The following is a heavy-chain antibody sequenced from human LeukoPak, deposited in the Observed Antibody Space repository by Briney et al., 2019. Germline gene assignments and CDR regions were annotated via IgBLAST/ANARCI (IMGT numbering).Heavy chain of an antibody. Sequence: GASVKVSFKSSVSSFSFHYSYWTWHAPGQGLEWMGWINANTGDTRYAPKFQGRDTMTRDVSITTAYMELSGLRSDDTAIYYWARQPLDGATDNWGQGTLVTVSS. CDR3: ARQPLDGATDN. D-gene: IGHD1-26*01. V-gene: IGHV1-2*02. J-gene: IGHJ4*02. CDR2: INANTGDT. CDR1: VSSFSFHY.